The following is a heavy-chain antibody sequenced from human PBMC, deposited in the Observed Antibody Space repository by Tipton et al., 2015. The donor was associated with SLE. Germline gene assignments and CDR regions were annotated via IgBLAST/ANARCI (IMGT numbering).Heavy chain of an antibody. CDR2: IYTSGST. CDR3: AREGVVPAAHYYYYYYMDV. D-gene: IGHD2-2*01. V-gene: IGHV4-4*07. Sequence: LRLSCAASGFTFDDYAMHWVRQPAGKGLEWIGRIYTSGSTNYNPSLKSRVTISVDTSKNQFSLKLSSVTAADTAVYYCAREGVVPAAHYYYYYYMDVWGKGTTVTVSS. J-gene: IGHJ6*03. CDR1: GFTFDDYA.